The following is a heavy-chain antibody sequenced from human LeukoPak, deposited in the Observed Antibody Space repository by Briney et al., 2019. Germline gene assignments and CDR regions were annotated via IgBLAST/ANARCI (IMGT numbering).Heavy chain of an antibody. CDR2: IYHSGST. CDR3: ATYSSGWYTTKSDY. D-gene: IGHD6-19*01. V-gene: IGHV4-38-2*02. J-gene: IGHJ4*02. CDR1: GYSIGSGYY. Sequence: SETLSLTCTVSGYSIGSGYYWGWIRQPPGKGLEWIGSIYHSGSTYYNPSLKSRVTISVDTSKNQFSLKLSSVTAADTAVYYCATYSSGWYTTKSDYWGQGTLVTVSS.